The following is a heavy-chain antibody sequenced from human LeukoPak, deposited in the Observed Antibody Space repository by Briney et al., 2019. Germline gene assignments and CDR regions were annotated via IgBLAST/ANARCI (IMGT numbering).Heavy chain of an antibody. V-gene: IGHV3-30*18. CDR2: ISYDGSNK. J-gene: IGHJ6*02. Sequence: GGSLRLSCAASGLTFSSYGMHWVRQAPGKGLEWVAVISYDGSNKYYADSVKGRFTISRDNSKNTLYLQTNSLRAEDTAVYYCAKEGPAVPAAMKGYGMDVWGQGTTVTVSS. D-gene: IGHD2-2*01. CDR1: GLTFSSYG. CDR3: AKEGPAVPAAMKGYGMDV.